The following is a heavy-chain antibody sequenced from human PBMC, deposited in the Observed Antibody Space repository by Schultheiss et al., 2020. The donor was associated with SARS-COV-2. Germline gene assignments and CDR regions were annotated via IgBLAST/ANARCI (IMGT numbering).Heavy chain of an antibody. D-gene: IGHD1-20*01. Sequence: GGSLRLSCAASGFTFSSYGMHWVRQAPGKGLEWVAVISYDGSNKYYADSVKGRFTISRDNSKNTLYLQMNSLRAEDTAVYYCARADNSRPSYFDYWGQGTLVTVSS. CDR2: ISYDGSNK. J-gene: IGHJ4*02. CDR1: GFTFSSYG. V-gene: IGHV3-30*03. CDR3: ARADNSRPSYFDY.